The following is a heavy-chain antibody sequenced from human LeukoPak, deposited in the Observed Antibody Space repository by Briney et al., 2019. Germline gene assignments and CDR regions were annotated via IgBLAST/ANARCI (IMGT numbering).Heavy chain of an antibody. CDR3: ARSFEQVAWDGFGP. V-gene: IGHV3-11*01. Sequence: GGSLRLSCAASGFTFSDFYMSWIRQAPGKGPEWISYITTGGSIYYAVSVKGRFTISRDNAKNSLYLQMTSLRAEDTAVYYCARSFEQVAWDGFGPWGQGTLVTVSS. CDR2: ITTGGSI. J-gene: IGHJ5*02. D-gene: IGHD6-13*01. CDR1: GFTFSDFY.